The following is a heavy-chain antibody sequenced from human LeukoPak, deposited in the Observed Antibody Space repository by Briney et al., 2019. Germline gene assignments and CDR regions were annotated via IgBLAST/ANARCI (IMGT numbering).Heavy chain of an antibody. CDR1: GYTFTSYD. V-gene: IGHV1-8*01. D-gene: IGHD3-22*01. CDR2: MSPNSGNT. J-gene: IGHJ4*02. CDR3: ARISYYYDSSGYYYGY. Sequence: GASVKVSCKASGYTFTSYDINWVRQATGQGLEWMGWMSPNSGNTGYAQKFQGRVTMTRNTSISTAYMELSSLRSEDTAVYYCARISYYYDSSGYYYGYWGQGTLVTVSS.